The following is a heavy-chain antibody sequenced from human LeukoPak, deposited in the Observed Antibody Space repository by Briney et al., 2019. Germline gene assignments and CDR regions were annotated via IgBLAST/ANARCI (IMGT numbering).Heavy chain of an antibody. Sequence: GSLSLSCAASGFTVSSNYMSWVRQAPGKGREGASVIYSGGSTYYADSVKGRFTISRDRSQNTLYLQMNSLRVEDTAVYYCARGAMSTFARYDSWGQGNLVTVSS. V-gene: IGHV3-53*01. J-gene: IGHJ5*02. D-gene: IGHD5-24*01. CDR2: IYSGGST. CDR1: GFTVSSNY. CDR3: ARGAMSTFARYDS.